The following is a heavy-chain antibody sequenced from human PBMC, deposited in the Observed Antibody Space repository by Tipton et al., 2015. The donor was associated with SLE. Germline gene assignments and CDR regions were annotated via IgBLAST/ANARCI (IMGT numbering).Heavy chain of an antibody. J-gene: IGHJ4*02. V-gene: IGHV3-73*01. D-gene: IGHD3-22*01. CDR3: TRRYYDSSGYPFGY. CDR2: IRSKANSYAT. CDR1: GFTFSDYY. Sequence: SLRLSCAASGFTFSDYYMDWVRLAPGKGLEWVGLIRSKANSYATAYAASVKGRFTISRDDSKNTAYLQMNSLKTEDTAVYYCTRRYYDSSGYPFGYWGQGTLVTVSS.